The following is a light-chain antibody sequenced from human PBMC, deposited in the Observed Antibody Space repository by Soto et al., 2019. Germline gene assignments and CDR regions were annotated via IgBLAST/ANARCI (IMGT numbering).Light chain of an antibody. Sequence: QSALTQPASVSGSPGQSVTISCTGTSSDVGSYNLVSWYQQHPGKAPKLMIYEVSKRPSGVSNRFSGSKSGNTASLTISGLQVEDEADYYCCSYAGSSIPYVFGTGTKLTVL. CDR1: SSDVGSYNL. J-gene: IGLJ1*01. CDR3: CSYAGSSIPYV. V-gene: IGLV2-23*02. CDR2: EVS.